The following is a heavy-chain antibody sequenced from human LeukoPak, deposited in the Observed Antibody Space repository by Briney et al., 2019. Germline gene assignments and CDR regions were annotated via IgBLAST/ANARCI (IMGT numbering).Heavy chain of an antibody. J-gene: IGHJ6*02. CDR2: ISYDGGGT. D-gene: IGHD5-18*01. Sequence: GGSLRLSCAASGFTFSDYWMHWVRQTPGKGLVWVSRISYDGGGTNYADSVKGRFTISRDNAKNTLYLQMNSLRAEDTAVYYCARDAVDTANAVWGQGTTVTVSS. CDR3: ARDAVDTANAV. V-gene: IGHV3-74*01. CDR1: GFTFSDYW.